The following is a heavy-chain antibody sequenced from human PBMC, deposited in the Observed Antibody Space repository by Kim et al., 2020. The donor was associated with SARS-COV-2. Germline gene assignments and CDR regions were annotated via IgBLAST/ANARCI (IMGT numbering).Heavy chain of an antibody. V-gene: IGHV2-5*02. J-gene: IGHJ5*02. CDR3: AHSQQLVRFDYLNWFVP. CDR1: GFSLSTSGVG. CDR2: IYWDDDK. D-gene: IGHD6-13*01. Sequence: SGPTLVNPTQTLTLTCTFSGFSLSTSGVGVGWIRQPPGKALEWLALIYWDDDKRYSPSLKSRLTITKDTSKNQVVLTMTNMDPVDTATYYCAHSQQLVRFDYLNWFVPWGQGTLVTVSS.